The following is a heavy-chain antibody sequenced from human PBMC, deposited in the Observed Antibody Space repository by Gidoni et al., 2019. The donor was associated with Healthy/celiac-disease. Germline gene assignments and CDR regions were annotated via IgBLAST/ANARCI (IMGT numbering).Heavy chain of an antibody. CDR2: IKSKTDGGAT. J-gene: IGHJ3*02. CDR3: TTGTGTTREWYAFDI. V-gene: IGHV3-15*01. D-gene: IGHD1-1*01. Sequence: EVQLVETGGGSVKPGGSLRLPCAASGFTFSNARKSWVRQAPGKGLEWVGRIKSKTDGGATDYAAPVKGRFTSSRDDSKSTLYLQMNSLKTEDTAVYYCTTGTGTTREWYAFDIWGQGTMVTVSS. CDR1: GFTFSNAR.